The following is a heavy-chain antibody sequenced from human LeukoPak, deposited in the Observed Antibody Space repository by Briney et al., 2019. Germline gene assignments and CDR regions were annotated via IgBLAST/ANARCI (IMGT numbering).Heavy chain of an antibody. V-gene: IGHV3-23*01. J-gene: IGHJ4*02. CDR3: ANDPSPYGSGSPFDY. CDR1: GFTFISYA. Sequence: GGSLRLSCAASGFTFISYAMSWVRQAPGKGLEWVSAISGSGGSTYYADSVKGRFTISRDNSKNTLYLQMNSLRAEDTAVYYSANDPSPYGSGSPFDYWGQGTLVTVSS. CDR2: ISGSGGST. D-gene: IGHD3-10*01.